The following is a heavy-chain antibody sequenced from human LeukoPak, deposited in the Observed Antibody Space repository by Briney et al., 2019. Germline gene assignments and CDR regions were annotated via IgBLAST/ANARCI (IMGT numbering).Heavy chain of an antibody. J-gene: IGHJ5*02. Sequence: GASVKVSCKASGYTFTSYAMSWVRQAPGQGLEWMGWINTNTGNPTYAQGFTGRFVFSLDTSVSTAYLQISSLKAEDTAVYYCAREYSSSSYSWFDPWGQGTLVTVSS. CDR3: AREYSSSSYSWFDP. D-gene: IGHD6-6*01. V-gene: IGHV7-4-1*02. CDR1: GYTFTSYA. CDR2: INTNTGNP.